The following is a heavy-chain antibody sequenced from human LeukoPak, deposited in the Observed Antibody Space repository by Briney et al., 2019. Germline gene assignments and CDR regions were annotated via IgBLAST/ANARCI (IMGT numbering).Heavy chain of an antibody. J-gene: IGHJ3*02. Sequence: SQTLSLTCTVSGGSISSSSYYWSWIRQPAGKGLEWIGRIYTSGSTNYNPSLKSRVTISVDTSKNQFSLKLSSVTAADTAVYYCAREGDYDILTGYYRTFDIWGQGTMVTVSS. CDR1: GGSISSSSYY. CDR3: AREGDYDILTGYYRTFDI. CDR2: IYTSGST. V-gene: IGHV4-61*02. D-gene: IGHD3-9*01.